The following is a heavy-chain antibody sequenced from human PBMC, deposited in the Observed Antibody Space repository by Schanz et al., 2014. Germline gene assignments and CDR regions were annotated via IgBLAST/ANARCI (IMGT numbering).Heavy chain of an antibody. Sequence: EVQLLESGGGLVQPGGSLRLSCLASGFAFSSYGMNWLRQAPGKGLEWVSVIGVDGTTTYYADSVKGRFTISRDNSKNTLFLQMNSLRAEDTAVYYCARDHTTESYYSAGPPIDYWGQGTLLTV. D-gene: IGHD1-26*01. CDR2: IGVDGTTT. V-gene: IGHV3-23*01. J-gene: IGHJ4*02. CDR3: ARDHTTESYYSAGPPIDY. CDR1: GFAFSSYG.